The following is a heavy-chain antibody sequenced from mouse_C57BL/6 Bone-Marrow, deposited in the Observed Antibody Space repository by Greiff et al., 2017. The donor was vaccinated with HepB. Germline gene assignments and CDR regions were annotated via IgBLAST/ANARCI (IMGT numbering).Heavy chain of an antibody. CDR3: ARDSHFSAIVAPLAY. D-gene: IGHD1-1*01. CDR1: GYNIKNSY. V-gene: IGHV14-3*01. CDR2: IDPANGNT. Sequence: EVQLQQSVAELVRPGASVKLSCTASGYNIKNSYMHWVKQRTEQGLEWIGRIDPANGNTKYAPKFQGKATITADTSSNTAYLQLSSLTSEDTAIYYYARDSHFSAIVAPLAYWGQGTLLTVSA. J-gene: IGHJ3*01.